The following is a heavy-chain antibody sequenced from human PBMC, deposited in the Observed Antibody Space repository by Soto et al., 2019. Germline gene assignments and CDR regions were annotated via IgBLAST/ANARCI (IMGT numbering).Heavy chain of an antibody. Sequence: QVQLVQSGAEVKKPGASVKVSCKASGYTFTSYDINWVRQATGQGLEWMGWMSPNSGNAGYAQKFQGRATRTRDTSKSTAYRELSSLRAEDTAVYYCARQWELSGYYYGMDVWGQGTTVTVSS. CDR3: ARQWELSGYYYGMDV. D-gene: IGHD1-26*01. V-gene: IGHV1-8*01. J-gene: IGHJ6*02. CDR2: MSPNSGNA. CDR1: GYTFTSYD.